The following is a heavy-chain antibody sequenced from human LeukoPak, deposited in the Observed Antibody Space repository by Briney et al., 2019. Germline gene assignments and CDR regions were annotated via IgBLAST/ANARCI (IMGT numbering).Heavy chain of an antibody. CDR1: GGSISSGSYY. D-gene: IGHD6-6*01. CDR3: ARAFFGYSSSAVGD. CDR2: IYTSGST. V-gene: IGHV4-61*02. Sequence: SETLSLTCTVSGGSISSGSYYWSWIRQPAGKGLEWIGRIYTSGSTNYNPSLKSRVTISVDTSKNQFSLTLSSVTAADTAVYYCARAFFGYSSSAVGDWGQGTLVTVSS. J-gene: IGHJ4*02.